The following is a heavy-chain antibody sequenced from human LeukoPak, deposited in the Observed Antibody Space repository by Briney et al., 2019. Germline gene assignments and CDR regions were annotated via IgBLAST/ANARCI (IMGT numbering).Heavy chain of an antibody. J-gene: IGHJ4*02. CDR3: ARGFPKSASWSGYSSSYYFDY. CDR2: MIPNSGNT. V-gene: IGHV1-8*03. Sequence: ASVKVSCKASGYTFTSYDINWVRQATGQGLEWVGWMIPNSGNTGYAQKFQGRVTITRNTSISTAYMELSSLRSEDTAVYYCARGFPKSASWSGYSSSYYFDYWGQGTLVTVSS. CDR1: GYTFTSYD. D-gene: IGHD3-3*01.